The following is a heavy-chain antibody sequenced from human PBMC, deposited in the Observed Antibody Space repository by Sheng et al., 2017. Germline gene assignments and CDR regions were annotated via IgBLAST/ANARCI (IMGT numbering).Heavy chain of an antibody. D-gene: IGHD1-26*01. Sequence: QVQLVQSGAEVMQPGASVKVSCKASGYTFTTYGISWVRQAPGQGLEWMGWITAYNGNTNYAQKLQGRVTMTTDTSTSTAYMELRSLRSDDTAVYYCARDRRGSSGEDAFDFWGQGTNGHRLF. J-gene: IGHJ3*01. CDR3: ARDRRGSSGEDAFDF. CDR2: ITAYNGNT. CDR1: GYTFTTYG. V-gene: IGHV1-18*01.